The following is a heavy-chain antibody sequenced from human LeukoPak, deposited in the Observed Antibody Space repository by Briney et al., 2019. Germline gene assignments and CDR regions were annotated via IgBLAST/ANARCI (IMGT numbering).Heavy chain of an antibody. V-gene: IGHV1-2*02. D-gene: IGHD3-3*01. CDR3: ARGPHKRTYDRDNWFDP. CDR2: INPNSGGT. CDR1: GYTFTGYY. J-gene: IGHJ5*02. Sequence: GASVKVSCKASGYTFTGYYMHWVRQAPGQGLEWMGWINPNSGGTNCAQKFQGRVTMTRDMSTSTVYMELSSLRSEDTAVYYCARGPHKRTYDRDNWFDPWGQGTLVTVSS.